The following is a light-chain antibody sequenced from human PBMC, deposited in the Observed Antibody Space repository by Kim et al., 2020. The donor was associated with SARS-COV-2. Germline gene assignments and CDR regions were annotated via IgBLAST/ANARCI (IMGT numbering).Light chain of an antibody. CDR2: SND. Sequence: GQRVTRSCSGSRSNIGSNGVNWYQELRGTARKLLIYSNDYRPSGVPDRFSGSKSGTSASLDISGLQSEDEADYYCAAWDDSLNGSVFGGGTQLTVL. V-gene: IGLV1-44*01. J-gene: IGLJ3*02. CDR3: AAWDDSLNGSV. CDR1: RSNIGSNG.